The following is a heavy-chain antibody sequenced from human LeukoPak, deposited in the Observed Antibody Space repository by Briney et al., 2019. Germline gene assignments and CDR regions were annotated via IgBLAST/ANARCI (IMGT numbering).Heavy chain of an antibody. J-gene: IGHJ4*02. CDR3: ARLANVVVPAAGPDYYFDY. CDR2: ISGSGGST. Sequence: GGSLRLSCAASGFTFSPYAVSWVRQAPGKGLEWVSAISGSGGSTYYADSVKGRFTISRDNSKNTLYLQMNSLRAEDTAVYYCARLANVVVPAAGPDYYFDYWGQGTLVTVSS. D-gene: IGHD2-2*01. V-gene: IGHV3-23*01. CDR1: GFTFSPYA.